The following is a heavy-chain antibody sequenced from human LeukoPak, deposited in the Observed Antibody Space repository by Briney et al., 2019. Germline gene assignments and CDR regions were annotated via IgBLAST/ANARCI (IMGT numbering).Heavy chain of an antibody. CDR1: GFTFSSYG. V-gene: IGHV3-33*01. Sequence: GRSLRLPCAASGFTFSSYGMHWVRQAPGKGLEWVAVIWYDGSNKYYADSVKGRFTISRENSKNTLYLQMNSLRAEDTAVYYCARDSSGYFGDWGQGTLVTVSS. CDR2: IWYDGSNK. J-gene: IGHJ4*02. CDR3: ARDSSGYFGD. D-gene: IGHD3-22*01.